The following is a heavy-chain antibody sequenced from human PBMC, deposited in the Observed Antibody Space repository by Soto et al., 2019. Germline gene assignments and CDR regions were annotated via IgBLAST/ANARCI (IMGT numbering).Heavy chain of an antibody. CDR3: ARSSGANFGIIIEGPHWFAP. J-gene: IGHJ5*02. Sequence: GESLKISCKASGYIFSANYIHWVRQAPGQGLEWMGVINPHGGSTAYAQKFKGRVTLTRDTSASTVYMEVSSLTSEDTAMYYWARSSGANFGIIIEGPHWFAPWGQGTLVTVSS. D-gene: IGHD1-26*01. CDR1: GYIFSANY. CDR2: INPHGGST. V-gene: IGHV1-46*01.